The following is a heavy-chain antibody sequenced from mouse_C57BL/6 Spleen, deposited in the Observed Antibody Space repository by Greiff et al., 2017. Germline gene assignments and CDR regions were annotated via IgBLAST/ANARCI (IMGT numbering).Heavy chain of an antibody. CDR1: GFTFSSYA. CDR2: ISDGGSYT. D-gene: IGHD1-3*01. J-gene: IGHJ2*01. Sequence: EVQLVESGGGLVKPGGSLKLSCEASGFTFSSYAMSWVRQTPGKRLEWVATISDGGSYTYYPDNVKGRVTISRDTAKNNLYLQMSHLKSEDTAMYYCARDRIKGGYYFDYWGQGTTLTVSS. CDR3: ARDRIKGGYYFDY. V-gene: IGHV5-4*01.